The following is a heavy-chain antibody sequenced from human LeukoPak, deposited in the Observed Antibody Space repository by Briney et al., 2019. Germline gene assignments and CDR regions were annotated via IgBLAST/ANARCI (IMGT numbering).Heavy chain of an antibody. CDR3: AKGRAVEVVAAFNY. D-gene: IGHD2-15*01. CDR2: TSGSGAST. CDR1: GFTFSTYA. Sequence: PGGSLRLSCAASGFTFSTYAMTWVRQAPGKGLEWVSATSGSGASTYYADSVKGRFTISRDNSKNTLYLQMNSLRAEDTAVYYCAKGRAVEVVAAFNYWGQGTVVTVSS. V-gene: IGHV3-23*01. J-gene: IGHJ4*02.